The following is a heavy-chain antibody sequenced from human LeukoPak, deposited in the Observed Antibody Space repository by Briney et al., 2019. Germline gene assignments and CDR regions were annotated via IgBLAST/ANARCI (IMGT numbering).Heavy chain of an antibody. J-gene: IGHJ4*02. CDR2: IYYTGNT. Sequence: SETLSLTCTVSGYSISSGYYWGWIRQPPGKGLEWIGSIYYTGNTYYNASLQSRVTISIDTSKNQFSLRLNSVTAADTANCAKSGGYGLIDYWGQGTLVTVSS. CDR1: GYSISSGYY. D-gene: IGHD1-26*01. V-gene: IGHV4-38-2*02. CDR3: SGGYGLIDY.